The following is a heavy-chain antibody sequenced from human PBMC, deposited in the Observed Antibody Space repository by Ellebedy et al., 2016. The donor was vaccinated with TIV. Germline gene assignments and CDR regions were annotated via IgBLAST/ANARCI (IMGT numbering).Heavy chain of an antibody. V-gene: IGHV4-34*01. Sequence: MPSETLSLTCAVYGGSLSGYYWSWIRQPPGKGLEWIGEINHSGSTNYNSSLKSRVTISLDTSKNQFSLKLSPVTAADTAVYYCSRGVTDQNWGQGILVTVSS. CDR3: SRGVTDQN. J-gene: IGHJ4*02. CDR2: INHSGST. CDR1: GGSLSGYY. D-gene: IGHD2-21*02.